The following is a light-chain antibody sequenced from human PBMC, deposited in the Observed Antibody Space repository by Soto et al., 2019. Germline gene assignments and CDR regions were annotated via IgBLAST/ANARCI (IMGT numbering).Light chain of an antibody. V-gene: IGLV2-14*01. CDR3: SSFTSINTWV. CDR1: SSDVGGYNY. Sequence: QSALTQPASVSGSPGQSITISCTGTSSDVGGYNYVSWYQQHPGKAPKLMIYEVSNRPSGVSNRFFGSKSGNTASLTISGLQTEDEAYYYCSSFTSINTWVFGGGTKLTVL. J-gene: IGLJ3*02. CDR2: EVS.